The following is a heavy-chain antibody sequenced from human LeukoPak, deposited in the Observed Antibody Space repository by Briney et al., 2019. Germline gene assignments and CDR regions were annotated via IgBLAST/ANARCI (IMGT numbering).Heavy chain of an antibody. D-gene: IGHD3-10*01. CDR2: IYSRGST. CDR3: ARLHYGSGTTADY. V-gene: IGHV4-4*08. J-gene: IGHJ4*02. Sequence: SETLSLTCTVSVGSINNCYWSWIRQPAGKGLEWIGHIYSRGSTNYNPSLKSRVTISVDTSKDQFSVKLSSVTAADTAVYYCARLHYGSGTTADYWGQGTLVTVSS. CDR1: VGSINNCY.